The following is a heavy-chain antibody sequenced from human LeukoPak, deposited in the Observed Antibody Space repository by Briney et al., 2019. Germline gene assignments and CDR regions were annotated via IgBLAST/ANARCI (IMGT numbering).Heavy chain of an antibody. CDR1: GYTFTGYY. J-gene: IGHJ6*03. CDR2: INPNSGGK. D-gene: IGHD2-2*01. V-gene: IGHV1-2*02. Sequence: GASVKVSCKASGYTFTGYYMHWVRQAPGQGLEWMGWINPNSGGKNYAQKFQGRVTMTRDTSISTAYMELSRLRSDDTAVYYCATQVLPSGNCSSTSCYVYYYYYYMDVWGKGTTVTVSS. CDR3: ATQVLPSGNCSSTSCYVYYYYYYMDV.